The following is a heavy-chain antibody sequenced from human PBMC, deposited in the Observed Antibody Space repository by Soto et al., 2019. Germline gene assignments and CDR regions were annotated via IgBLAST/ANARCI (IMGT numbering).Heavy chain of an antibody. CDR1: GYTFTEND. CDR2: MNPNSGNT. D-gene: IGHD3-9*01. J-gene: IGHJ4*02. Sequence: GASVKVSCKASGYTFTENDINWVRQATGQGLEWMGWMNPNSGNTGYAQKFQGRVTMTRDNSITTAYMELSSLRSEDTAVYYCASGGFVRLVAVIFDRYSFDYWGQGTLVTVSS. V-gene: IGHV1-8*01. CDR3: ASGGFVRLVAVIFDRYSFDY.